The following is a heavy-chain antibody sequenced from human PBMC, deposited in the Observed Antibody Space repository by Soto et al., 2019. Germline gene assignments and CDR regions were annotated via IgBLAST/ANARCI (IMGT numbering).Heavy chain of an antibody. J-gene: IGHJ6*02. CDR1: GGSISSSSYY. D-gene: IGHD2-21*02. CDR3: ARGVVVTAIPLAYYAMDV. Sequence: QLQLQESGPGLVKASETLSLTCTVSGGSISSSSYYWGWIRQPPGKGLEWIGSIYHSETTYYNPALKSRVTIPVDTSKNQFSLKLSSVTAADTAAYYCARGVVVTAIPLAYYAMDVWGQGTAVTVSS. V-gene: IGHV4-39*01. CDR2: IYHSETT.